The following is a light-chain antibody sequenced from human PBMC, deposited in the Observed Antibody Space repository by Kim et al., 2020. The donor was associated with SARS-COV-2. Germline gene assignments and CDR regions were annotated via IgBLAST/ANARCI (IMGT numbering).Light chain of an antibody. CDR1: PGISKS. V-gene: IGKV1-16*01. Sequence: PSPSSLSASVGDRVTITCRASPGISKSLAWFQHTPGKAPPSRIYTASNLQSGVPSRFSGSGSETECTLTSSSLQPEEFATYYCQQDKSYPLTGGGGTKVEIK. CDR2: TAS. J-gene: IGKJ4*02. CDR3: QQDKSYPLT.